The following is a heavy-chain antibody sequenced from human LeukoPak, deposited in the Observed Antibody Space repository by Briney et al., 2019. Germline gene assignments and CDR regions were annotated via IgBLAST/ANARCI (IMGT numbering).Heavy chain of an antibody. CDR3: ARDLSPLPPYYYDSSGQAGFDY. V-gene: IGHV3-21*01. Sequence: GGSLRLSCAASGFTFSTYSMNWVRQAPGKGLEWVSSISSSMSYIYYADSVKGRFTISRDNAKNSLYLQMNSLRAEDTAVYYCARDLSPLPPYYYDSSGQAGFDYWGQGTLVTVSS. CDR2: ISSSMSYI. CDR1: GFTFSTYS. D-gene: IGHD3-22*01. J-gene: IGHJ4*02.